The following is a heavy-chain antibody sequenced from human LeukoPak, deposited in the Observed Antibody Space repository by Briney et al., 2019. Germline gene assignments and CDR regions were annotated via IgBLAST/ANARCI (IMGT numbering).Heavy chain of an antibody. V-gene: IGHV3-7*01. CDR3: ARDRTWIQLWLKSLGAFDI. Sequence: GSLTLSCAASGFSFSTYWMSWVRQAPGQGLEWVASIKYDASEKHYVDSVKGRFTISRDNGKNSLSLQMNSLRAEDTAVYYCARDRTWIQLWLKSLGAFDIWGQGTMVTVSS. D-gene: IGHD5-18*01. J-gene: IGHJ3*02. CDR2: IKYDASEK. CDR1: GFSFSTYW.